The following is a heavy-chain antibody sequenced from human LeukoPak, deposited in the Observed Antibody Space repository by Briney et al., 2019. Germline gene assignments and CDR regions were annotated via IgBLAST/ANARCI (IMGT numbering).Heavy chain of an antibody. CDR3: ARGLDWLFFDY. CDR2: IYYSGST. Sequence: SSETLSLTCTVSGGSISSYYWSWIGQPPGKGLEWIGYIYYSGSTNYNPSLKSRVTISVDTSKNQFSLKLSSVTAADTAVYYCARGLDWLFFDYWGQGTLVTVSS. J-gene: IGHJ4*02. V-gene: IGHV4-59*01. D-gene: IGHD3-9*01. CDR1: GGSISSYY.